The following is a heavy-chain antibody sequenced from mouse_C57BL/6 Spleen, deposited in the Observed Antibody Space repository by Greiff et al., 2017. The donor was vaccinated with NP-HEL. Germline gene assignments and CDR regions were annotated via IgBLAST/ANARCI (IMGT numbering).Heavy chain of an antibody. CDR2: IWSDGST. Sequence: QVQLQQSGPGLVAPSQSLSITCTVSGFSLTSYGVHWVRQPPGKGLEWLVVIWSDGSTTYNSALKSRLSISKDNSKSQVFLKMNSLQTDDTAMYYCARHENYDYPYAMDYWGQGTSVTVSS. J-gene: IGHJ4*01. V-gene: IGHV2-6-1*01. D-gene: IGHD2-4*01. CDR3: ARHENYDYPYAMDY. CDR1: GFSLTSYG.